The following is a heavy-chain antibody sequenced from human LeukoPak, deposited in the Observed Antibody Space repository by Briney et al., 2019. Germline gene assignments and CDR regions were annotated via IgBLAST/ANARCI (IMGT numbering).Heavy chain of an antibody. D-gene: IGHD3-16*01. CDR2: IIPIFGTA. J-gene: IGHJ6*03. Sequence: SSVKVSCKASGGTFSSYAISWVRQAPGQGLEWMGGIIPIFGTANYAQKFQGRVTITTDESTSTAYMELSSLRSEDTAVYYCARGQYDYVWGDYYYYYMDVWGKGTTVTVSS. CDR3: ARGQYDYVWGDYYYYYMDV. CDR1: GGTFSSYA. V-gene: IGHV1-69*05.